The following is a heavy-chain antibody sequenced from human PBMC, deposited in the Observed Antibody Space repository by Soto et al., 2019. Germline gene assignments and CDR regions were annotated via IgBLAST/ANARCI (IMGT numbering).Heavy chain of an antibody. V-gene: IGHV2-5*02. CDR2: IYWDDDK. Sequence: SGPTLVNPTQTLTLTCTFSGFSLSTSGVGVGWIRQPPGKALEWLALIYWDDDKRYSPSLKSRLTITKDTSKNQVVLTMTNMDAVDTATYYCAHRPRIAAADTYFDYWGQGTLVTVSS. J-gene: IGHJ4*02. CDR3: AHRPRIAAADTYFDY. CDR1: GFSLSTSGVG. D-gene: IGHD6-13*01.